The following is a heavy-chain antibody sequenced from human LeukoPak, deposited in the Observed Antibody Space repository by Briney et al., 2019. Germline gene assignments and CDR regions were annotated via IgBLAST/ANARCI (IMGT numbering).Heavy chain of an antibody. CDR2: ISYDGSNK. CDR3: ARDYDSSGSHTV. CDR1: GFTFSSYG. D-gene: IGHD3-22*01. J-gene: IGHJ4*02. V-gene: IGHV3-30*03. Sequence: GGSLRLSCAASGFTFSSYGMHWVRQAPGKGLEWVAVISYDGSNKYYADSVKGRFTISRDNSKNTLYLQMNSLRAEDTAVYYCARDYDSSGSHTVWGQGTLVTVSS.